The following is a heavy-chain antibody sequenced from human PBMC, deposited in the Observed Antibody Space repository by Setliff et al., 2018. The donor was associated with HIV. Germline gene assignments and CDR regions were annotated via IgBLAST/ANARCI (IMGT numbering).Heavy chain of an antibody. CDR2: ISSSSTYT. CDR3: AKGGASPAPLRF. D-gene: IGHD2-2*01. J-gene: IGHJ4*02. Sequence: PGGSLRLSCAASGFSFDDYGMSWVRQVPGKGLEWVSSISSSSTYTYYAGSLKGRFTISRDNAKGLLFLQMNNLRAEDSAVYYCAKGGASPAPLRFWGQGTLVTVSS. CDR1: GFSFDDYG. V-gene: IGHV3-21*01.